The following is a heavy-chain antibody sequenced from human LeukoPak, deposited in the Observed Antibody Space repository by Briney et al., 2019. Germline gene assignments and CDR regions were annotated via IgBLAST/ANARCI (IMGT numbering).Heavy chain of an antibody. J-gene: IGHJ4*02. CDR2: IYSGGST. V-gene: IGHV3-53*01. Sequence: PGGSLRLSCAASGFTFSSYWMSWVRQAPGKGLEWVSVIYSGGSTYYADSVKGRFTISRDNSKNTLYLQMNSLRAEDTAVYYCARGQNIPAWGQGTLVTVSS. CDR3: ARGQNIPA. D-gene: IGHD1/OR15-1a*01. CDR1: GFTFSSYW.